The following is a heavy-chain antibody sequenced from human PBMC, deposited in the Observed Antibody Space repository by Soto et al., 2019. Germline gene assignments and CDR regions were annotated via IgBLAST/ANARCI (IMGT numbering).Heavy chain of an antibody. CDR3: ASVIGGDTLYYFDF. Sequence: PSDTLSPTCTVSGASISSGVYNGSLIRQHPGKGLEWNGNMYYSGSTYYNPSLKSRVIRSVDTSKNHFSLILTSVTAADSDMYYRASVIGGDTLYYFDFWGQGALVTVTS. V-gene: IGHV4-31*03. D-gene: IGHD2-21*02. CDR2: MYYSGST. CDR1: GASISSGVYN. J-gene: IGHJ4*02.